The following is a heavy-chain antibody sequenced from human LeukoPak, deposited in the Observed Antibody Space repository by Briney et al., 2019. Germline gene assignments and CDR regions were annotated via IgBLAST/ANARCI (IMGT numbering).Heavy chain of an antibody. V-gene: IGHV1-24*01. J-gene: IGHJ3*02. CDR3: ANWVTYGSGIGVWAFDI. D-gene: IGHD3-10*01. Sequence: ASVKVSCKVSGYTLTELSMHWVRQAPGKGLEWMGGFDPEDGETIYAQKFQGRVTMTEDTSTDTAYMELSSLRSEDTAVYYCANWVTYGSGIGVWAFDIWGQGTMVTVSS. CDR1: GYTLTELS. CDR2: FDPEDGET.